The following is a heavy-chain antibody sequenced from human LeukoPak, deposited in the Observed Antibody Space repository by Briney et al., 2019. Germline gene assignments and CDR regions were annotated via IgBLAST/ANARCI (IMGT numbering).Heavy chain of an antibody. J-gene: IGHJ3*02. CDR3: ARHLLYSSTWFDAFDI. CDR1: GGSINNYY. V-gene: IGHV4-4*07. CDR2: IYSSGNT. D-gene: IGHD6-13*01. Sequence: PSETLSLTCTVSGGSINNYYWSWIRQSAGKGLEWIGRIYSSGNTKYNPSLETRVTMSVDTSKNQFSLKLSSVTAADTTVYYCARHLLYSSTWFDAFDIWGQGTMVAVSS.